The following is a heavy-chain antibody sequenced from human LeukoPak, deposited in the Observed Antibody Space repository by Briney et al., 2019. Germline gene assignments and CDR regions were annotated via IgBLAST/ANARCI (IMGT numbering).Heavy chain of an antibody. CDR2: ISSSGSTI. CDR1: GFTFSSYE. Sequence: QPGGSLRLSCAASGFTFSSYEMNWVRQAPGKGLEWVSYISSSGSTIYYADSVKGRFTISRDNAKNSLYLQMNSLRAEDTALYYCARDRRWGSAKYYDSRGEFDYWGQGTLVTVSS. D-gene: IGHD3-22*01. J-gene: IGHJ4*02. V-gene: IGHV3-48*03. CDR3: ARDRRWGSAKYYDSRGEFDY.